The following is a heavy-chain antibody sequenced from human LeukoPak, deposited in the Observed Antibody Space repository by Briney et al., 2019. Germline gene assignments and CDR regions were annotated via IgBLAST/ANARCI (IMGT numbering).Heavy chain of an antibody. V-gene: IGHV3-30*18. J-gene: IGHJ4*02. CDR1: GFTFSSYG. D-gene: IGHD3-10*01. CDR3: AKASSYYYGSGSPD. Sequence: GRSLRLSCAASGFTFSSYGMHWVRQAPGKGLEWVAVISYDESNKYYADSVKGRFTISRDNSKNTLYLQMNSLRAEDTAVYYCAKASSYYYGSGSPDWGQGTLVTVSS. CDR2: ISYDESNK.